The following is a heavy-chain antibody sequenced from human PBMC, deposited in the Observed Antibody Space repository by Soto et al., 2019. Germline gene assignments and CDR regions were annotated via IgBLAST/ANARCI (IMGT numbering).Heavy chain of an antibody. D-gene: IGHD2-2*01. J-gene: IGHJ4*02. V-gene: IGHV3-30-3*01. CDR2: ISYDGSNK. CDR1: GFTFSSYA. Sequence: QVQLVESGGGVVQPGRSLRLSCAASGFTFSSYAMHWVRQAPGKGLEWVAVISYDGSNKYYADSVKGRFTISRDNSKNTLYLQMNSLRAEDTAVYYCARDSGIVVVPAEGGHFDYWGQGSLVTVSS. CDR3: ARDSGIVVVPAEGGHFDY.